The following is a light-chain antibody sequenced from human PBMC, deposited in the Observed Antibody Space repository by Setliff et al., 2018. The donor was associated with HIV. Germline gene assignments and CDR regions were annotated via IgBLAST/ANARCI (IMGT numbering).Light chain of an antibody. CDR1: SSDVGSYNL. V-gene: IGLV2-23*02. J-gene: IGLJ1*01. Sequence: QSVLTQPASVSGSPGQSITISCTGTSSDVGSYNLVSWYQQHPGKAPKLMIYEVSKRLSGVSNRFSGSKSVNTASLTISGLQAEDEADYYCCSYAGGSTFVFGSGTKVTVL. CDR2: EVS. CDR3: CSYAGGSTFV.